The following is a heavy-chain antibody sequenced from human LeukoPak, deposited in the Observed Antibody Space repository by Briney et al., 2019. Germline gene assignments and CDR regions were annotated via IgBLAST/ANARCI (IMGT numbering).Heavy chain of an antibody. D-gene: IGHD4-17*01. V-gene: IGHV4-30-2*01. CDR2: IYYSGST. Sequence: SQTLSLTCAVSGGSISNGGYSWSWIRQPPGKGLEWIGYIYYSGSTYYNPSLKSRVTISVDRSKIQFSLKLSSVTAADTAVYYCARAPATNGDYSADYWGQGTLVTVSS. CDR3: ARAPATNGDYSADY. J-gene: IGHJ4*02. CDR1: GGSISNGGYS.